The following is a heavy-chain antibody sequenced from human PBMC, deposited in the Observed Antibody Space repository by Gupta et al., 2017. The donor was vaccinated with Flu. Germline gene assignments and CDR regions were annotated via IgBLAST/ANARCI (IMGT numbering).Heavy chain of an antibody. D-gene: IGHD3-3*01. CDR2: ISYDGSNK. Sequence: QVQLVESGGGVVQPGRSLRLSCAASGFTFSSYGMHWVRQAPGKGLEWVAVISYDGSNKYYADSVKGRFTISRDNSKNTLYLQMNSLRAEDTAVYYCANLITIFGPAPFDIWGQGTMVTVSS. J-gene: IGHJ3*02. V-gene: IGHV3-30*18. CDR1: GFTFSSYG. CDR3: ANLITIFGPAPFDI.